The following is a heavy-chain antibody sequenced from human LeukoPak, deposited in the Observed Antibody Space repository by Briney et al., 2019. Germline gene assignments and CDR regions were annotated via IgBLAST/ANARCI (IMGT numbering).Heavy chain of an antibody. Sequence: PGGSLRLSSVASGLIFSDFWMNWVRLVPGKGLEWVANINEDGSVQDYVGSVRGRFTISRDNAKNSLYLHMNSVRVEDTAVYYCATRESSMARSHWGQGTLVTISP. J-gene: IGHJ4*02. CDR3: ATRESSMARSH. D-gene: IGHD3-10*01. V-gene: IGHV3-7*01. CDR2: INEDGSVQ. CDR1: GLIFSDFW.